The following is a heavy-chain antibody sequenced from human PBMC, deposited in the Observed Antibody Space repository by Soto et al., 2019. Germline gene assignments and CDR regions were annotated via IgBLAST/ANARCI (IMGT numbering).Heavy chain of an antibody. D-gene: IGHD3-22*01. V-gene: IGHV4-59*01. Sequence: PSETLSLTCTVSGASISTYYWSWIRQPPGKGLEWIGYIYYSGSTNYNPSLKSRVTISVDTSKNQFSLKLSSVTAADTAGYYCARSRGGYFDYWAQGTLVTVSS. J-gene: IGHJ4*02. CDR2: IYYSGST. CDR1: GASISTYY. CDR3: ARSRGGYFDY.